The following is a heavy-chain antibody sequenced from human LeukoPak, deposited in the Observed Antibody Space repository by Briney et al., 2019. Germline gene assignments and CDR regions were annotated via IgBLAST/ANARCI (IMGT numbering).Heavy chain of an antibody. V-gene: IGHV3-30*04. Sequence: GRFLRLSCAASGFTFSSYAMHGVRQAPGKGLEGVAVISYDGSNKYYADSVKGRFTISRDNSKNTLYLQMNSLRAEDTAVYYCARDRSGIFDYWGQGTLVTVSS. CDR3: ARDRSGIFDY. CDR2: ISYDGSNK. D-gene: IGHD1-1*01. CDR1: GFTFSSYA. J-gene: IGHJ4*02.